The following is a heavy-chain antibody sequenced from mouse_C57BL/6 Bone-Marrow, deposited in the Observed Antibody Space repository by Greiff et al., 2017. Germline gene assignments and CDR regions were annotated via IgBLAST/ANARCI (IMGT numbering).Heavy chain of an antibody. D-gene: IGHD2-4*01. V-gene: IGHV3-6*01. CDR1: GYSITSGYY. Sequence: DVKLQESGPGLVKPSQSLSLPCSVTGYSITSGYYWNWIRQFPGNKLEWVGYISYAGSNNYNPSLKNRISITRDTSKNQFFLKLNSVTTEDTATYYCARDDYDGYAMDYWGQGTSVTVSS. CDR2: ISYAGSN. J-gene: IGHJ4*01. CDR3: ARDDYDGYAMDY.